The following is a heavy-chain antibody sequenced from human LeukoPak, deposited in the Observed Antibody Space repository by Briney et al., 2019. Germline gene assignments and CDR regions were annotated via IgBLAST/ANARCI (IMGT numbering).Heavy chain of an antibody. CDR1: GCTFSSYA. J-gene: IGHJ4*02. Sequence: SVQVSCKASGCTFSSYAISWVRQAPGQGLEWMGGIIPIFGTANYAQKFQGRVTITADESTSTAYMELSSLRSEDTAVYYCARDTVTMVRGVIITRGGCDYWGQGTLVTVSS. CDR3: ARDTVTMVRGVIITRGGCDY. D-gene: IGHD3-10*01. V-gene: IGHV1-69*13. CDR2: IIPIFGTA.